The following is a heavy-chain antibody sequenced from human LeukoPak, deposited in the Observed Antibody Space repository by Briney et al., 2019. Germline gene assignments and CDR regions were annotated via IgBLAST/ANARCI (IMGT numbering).Heavy chain of an antibody. CDR3: ARREGYCSGGTCYFDN. D-gene: IGHD2-15*01. Sequence: PGGSLRLSCATSGFTFPTYWMHWVRQAPGKGLVWVSRVNSDGSRTDYADSVKGRFTVPRDNAKNTLYLQMNSLRAEDTAVYYCARREGYCSGGTCYFDNWGQGTLVTVSS. V-gene: IGHV3-74*01. CDR1: GFTFPTYW. CDR2: VNSDGSRT. J-gene: IGHJ4*02.